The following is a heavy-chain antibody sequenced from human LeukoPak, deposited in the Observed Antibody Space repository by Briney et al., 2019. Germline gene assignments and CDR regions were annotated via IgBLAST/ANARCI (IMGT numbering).Heavy chain of an antibody. V-gene: IGHV1-8*01. CDR3: ARYIAVAGFGFDY. J-gene: IGHJ4*02. D-gene: IGHD6-19*01. CDR2: MNPNSGNT. CDR1: GYTFTSYD. Sequence: GASVKVSCKASGYTFTSYDINWVRQATGQGLEWMGWMNPNSGNTGYAQKFQGRVTMTRNTSISTAYMELGSLRSEDTAVYYCARYIAVAGFGFDYWGQGTLVTVSS.